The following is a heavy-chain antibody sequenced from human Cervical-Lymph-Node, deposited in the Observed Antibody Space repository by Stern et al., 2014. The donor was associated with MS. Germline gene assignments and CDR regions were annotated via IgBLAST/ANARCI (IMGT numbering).Heavy chain of an antibody. Sequence: VQLVESGAEVKKPGSSVKVSCKASGGTFSSYAIRWVRQAPGQGLEWMGGMIPIFGKANYAPKFQGRVTMTADDTTSTAYIELSSLRSEDTAVYYCAGNYGDYSVWGQGTLVTVSS. CDR3: AGNYGDYSV. V-gene: IGHV1-69*01. J-gene: IGHJ4*02. CDR1: GGTFSSYA. CDR2: MIPIFGKA. D-gene: IGHD4-17*01.